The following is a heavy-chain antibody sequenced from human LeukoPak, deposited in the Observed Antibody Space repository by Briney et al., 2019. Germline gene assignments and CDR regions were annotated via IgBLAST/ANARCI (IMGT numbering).Heavy chain of an antibody. D-gene: IGHD3-22*01. V-gene: IGHV4-4*02. CDR1: GGSISSNNW. CDR2: IYRSGST. CDR3: ARALYDSSGYIPLNAFDI. Sequence: SETLSLTCAVSGGSISSNNWWSWVRQPPGKGLEWIGEIYRSGSTNYNPSLKSRVTISVDKSKNQFSLKLSSVTAADTAVYYCARALYDSSGYIPLNAFDIWGQGTMVTVSS. J-gene: IGHJ3*02.